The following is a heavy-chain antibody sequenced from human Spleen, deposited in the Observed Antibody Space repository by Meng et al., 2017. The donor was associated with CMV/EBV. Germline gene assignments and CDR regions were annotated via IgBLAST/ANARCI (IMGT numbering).Heavy chain of an antibody. V-gene: IGHV4-59*01. Sequence: SETLSLTCTVSGGSISSYYWSWIRQPPGKGLEWIGYVYYSGSAMYNPSLKSRATISVQTARNQFSLKLTSVTAADTAVYFCARGPLNWVGFDSWGPGALVTVSS. CDR3: ARGPLNWVGFDS. J-gene: IGHJ4*02. D-gene: IGHD7-27*01. CDR2: VYYSGSA. CDR1: GGSISSYY.